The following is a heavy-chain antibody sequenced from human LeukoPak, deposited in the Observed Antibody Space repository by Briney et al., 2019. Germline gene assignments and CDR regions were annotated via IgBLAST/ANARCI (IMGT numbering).Heavy chain of an antibody. J-gene: IGHJ4*02. CDR3: AKDLTTVVTPGFDY. CDR2: ISGDGGST. D-gene: IGHD4-23*01. Sequence: PGGSLRLSCAASGFTFSSYAMSWVRQAPGKGLEWVSAISGDGGSTYYAHSVKGRFTISRDNSKNTLYLQMNSLRAEDTAVYYCAKDLTTVVTPGFDYWGQGTLVTVSS. V-gene: IGHV3-23*01. CDR1: GFTFSSYA.